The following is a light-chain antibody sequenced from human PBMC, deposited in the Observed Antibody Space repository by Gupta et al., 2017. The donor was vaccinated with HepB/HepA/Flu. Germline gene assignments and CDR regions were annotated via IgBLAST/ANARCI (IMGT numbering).Light chain of an antibody. CDR3: QQTDSIPFN. CDR1: ETISSF. V-gene: IGKV1-39*01. Sequence: DVQMTQSPSSLSASVGDRVTITCRASETISSFLSWFQQKPGRAPKLLIYSASSLQSGVPSRFSGSRSGTDFTLTISRLQPEDFATYYCQQTDSIPFNFGHGTRVDI. CDR2: SAS. J-gene: IGKJ3*01.